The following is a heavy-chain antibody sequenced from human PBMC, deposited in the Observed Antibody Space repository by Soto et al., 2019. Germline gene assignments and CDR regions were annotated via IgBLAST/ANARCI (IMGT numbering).Heavy chain of an antibody. J-gene: IGHJ4*02. Sequence: QVQLQESGPGLVKPSQTLSLTCTVSGGSISSGGYYWSWIRQHPGKGLEWIGYIYYSGSTYYNPSLKSRVTISVDTSKNQFSLKLSSVTAADTAVYYCASGERGFLEWLQSPVLYWGQGTLVTVSS. V-gene: IGHV4-31*03. CDR2: IYYSGST. CDR3: ASGERGFLEWLQSPVLY. CDR1: GGSISSGGYY. D-gene: IGHD3-3*01.